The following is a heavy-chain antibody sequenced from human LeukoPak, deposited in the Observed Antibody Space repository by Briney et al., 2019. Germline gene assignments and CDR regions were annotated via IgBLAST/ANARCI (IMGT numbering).Heavy chain of an antibody. CDR2: ISYDGSNK. CDR1: GFTFTSYG. CDR3: GKDPGGGGYFDY. V-gene: IGHV3-30*18. J-gene: IGHJ4*02. Sequence: PGRSLRLSCAASGFTFTSYGMHWVRQAAGKWLEWVAVISYDGSNKYYADSVKGRFTISRDNSKNTLYLQMNSLRAEDTAVYYCGKDPGGGGYFDYWGQGTLVTVSS. D-gene: IGHD3-16*01.